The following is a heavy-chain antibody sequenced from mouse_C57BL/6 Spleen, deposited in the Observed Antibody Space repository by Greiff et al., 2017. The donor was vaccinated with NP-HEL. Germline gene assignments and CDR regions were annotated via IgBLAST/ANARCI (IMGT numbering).Heavy chain of an antibody. J-gene: IGHJ2*01. D-gene: IGHD2-4*01. CDR1: GYSFTSYY. CDR2: IYPGSGNT. V-gene: IGHV1-66*01. CDR3: ARGGYDYDDYFDY. Sequence: VQWVESGPELVKPGASVKISCKASGYSFTSYYIHWVKQRPGQGLEWIGWIYPGSGNTKYNEKFKGKATLTADTSSSTAYMQLSSLTSEDSAVYYCARGGYDYDDYFDYWGQGTTLTVSS.